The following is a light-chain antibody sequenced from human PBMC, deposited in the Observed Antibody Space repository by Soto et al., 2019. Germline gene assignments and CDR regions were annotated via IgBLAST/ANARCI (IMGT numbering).Light chain of an antibody. CDR1: QTISSW. CDR3: LQSYSTPIT. CDR2: AAS. V-gene: IGKV1-39*01. Sequence: DIQMTQSPSTLSGSVGDRVTITCRASQTISSWLAWYQQKPGKAPKLLIYAASSLQSGVPSRFSGSGSGTDFTLTISSLQPEDFATYYCLQSYSTPITFGQGTRLEIK. J-gene: IGKJ5*01.